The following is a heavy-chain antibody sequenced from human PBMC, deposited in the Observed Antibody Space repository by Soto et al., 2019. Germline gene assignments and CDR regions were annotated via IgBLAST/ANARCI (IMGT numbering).Heavy chain of an antibody. Sequence: PGGSLRLSCAASGFTFSTYAMSRVRQAPGKGLEWVSTITDSGASTYYADSVKGRFTISRDNSKNTLYLQMNSLRAEDTAVYYCAKETTRVAMDVWGQGTTVTVSS. J-gene: IGHJ6*02. CDR2: ITDSGAST. D-gene: IGHD1-1*01. CDR3: AKETTRVAMDV. V-gene: IGHV3-23*01. CDR1: GFTFSTYA.